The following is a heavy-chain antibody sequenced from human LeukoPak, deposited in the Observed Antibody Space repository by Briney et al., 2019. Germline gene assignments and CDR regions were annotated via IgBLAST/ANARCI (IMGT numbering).Heavy chain of an antibody. Sequence: SETLSLTCTVSGYSISSGYYWGWIRQPPGKGLEWIGSIYHGGSTYYNPSLKSRVTISVDTSKNQFSLKLSSVTAADTAVYYCARDKRYCSSTSCYTLDYWGQGTLVTVSS. CDR3: ARDKRYCSSTSCYTLDY. J-gene: IGHJ4*02. V-gene: IGHV4-38-2*02. CDR2: IYHGGST. CDR1: GYSISSGYY. D-gene: IGHD2-2*02.